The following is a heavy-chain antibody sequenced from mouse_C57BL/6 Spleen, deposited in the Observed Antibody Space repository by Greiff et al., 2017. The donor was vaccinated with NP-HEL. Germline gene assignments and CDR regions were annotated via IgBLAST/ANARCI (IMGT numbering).Heavy chain of an antibody. J-gene: IGHJ4*01. V-gene: IGHV1-78*01. Sequence: VQLVESDAELVKPGASVKISCKVSGYTFTDHTIHWMKQRPEQGLEWIGYIYPRDGSTKYNEKFKGKATLTADKSSSTAYMQLNSLTSEDSAVYFCAIDSSGYVEENYAMDYWGQGTSVTVSS. CDR2: IYPRDGST. D-gene: IGHD3-2*02. CDR3: AIDSSGYVEENYAMDY. CDR1: GYTFTDHT.